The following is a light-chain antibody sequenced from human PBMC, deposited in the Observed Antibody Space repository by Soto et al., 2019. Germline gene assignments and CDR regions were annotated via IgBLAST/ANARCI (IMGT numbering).Light chain of an antibody. CDR1: SSDVGGYNY. CDR2: EVN. V-gene: IGLV2-8*01. J-gene: IGLJ1*01. CDR3: NSYAGSPYV. Sequence: QSALTQPPSASGSPGQSVTISCTGTSSDVGGYNYVSWYQQHPGKAPKLMIYEVNKRPSGVPDRFSGSKSGNTASLTVSGLQAEDEADYYCNSYAGSPYVSGTGTKVTVL.